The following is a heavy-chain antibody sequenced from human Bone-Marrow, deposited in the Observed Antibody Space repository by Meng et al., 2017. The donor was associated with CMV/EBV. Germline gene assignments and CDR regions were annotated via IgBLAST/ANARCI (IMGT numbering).Heavy chain of an antibody. J-gene: IGHJ5*02. CDR1: GFTFSDYY. CDR2: ISYDGSNK. CDR3: ASLRSRLEWLLGGFDP. D-gene: IGHD3-3*01. Sequence: GGSLRLSCAASGFTFSDYYMNWVRQAPGKGLEWVAVISYDGSNKYYADSVKGRFTISRDNSKNTLYLQMNSLRAEDTAVYYCASLRSRLEWLLGGFDPWGQGTLVTVSS. V-gene: IGHV3-30-3*01.